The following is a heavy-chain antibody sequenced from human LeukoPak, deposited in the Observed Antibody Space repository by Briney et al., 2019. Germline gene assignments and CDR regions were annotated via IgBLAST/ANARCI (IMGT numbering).Heavy chain of an antibody. CDR1: GFPVSSNY. CDR2: IYSGDNT. D-gene: IGHD1-7*01. Sequence: GGSLRLSCAASGFPVSSNYMSWVRQAPGKGLEWVSVIYSGDNTYYADSAKGRFTISRDNSKNTVYLQMNSLRAEDTAVYYCARGKWNYPFDYWGQGTLVTVSS. V-gene: IGHV3-53*01. J-gene: IGHJ4*02. CDR3: ARGKWNYPFDY.